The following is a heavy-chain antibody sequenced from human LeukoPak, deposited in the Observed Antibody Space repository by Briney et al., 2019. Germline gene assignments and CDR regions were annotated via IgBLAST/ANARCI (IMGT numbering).Heavy chain of an antibody. V-gene: IGHV3-30*02. D-gene: IGHD3-9*01. CDR1: GFTFSSYG. CDR3: AKRVEQWHDWLTFYYYYYGMDV. CDR2: IRYDGSNK. Sequence: GGSLRLSCAASGFTFSSYGMHWVRQAPGKGLEWVAFIRYDGSNKYYADSVKGRFTISRDNSKNTLYLQMNSLGAEDTAVYYCAKRVEQWHDWLTFYYYYYGMDVWGQGTTVTVSS. J-gene: IGHJ6*02.